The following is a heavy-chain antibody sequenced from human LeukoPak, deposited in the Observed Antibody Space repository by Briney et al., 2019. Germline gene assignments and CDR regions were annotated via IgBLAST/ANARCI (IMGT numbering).Heavy chain of an antibody. D-gene: IGHD3-22*01. CDR1: GGSISSYY. CDR2: IYYSGST. V-gene: IGHV4-59*08. CDR3: ARRLGYYDSMTWFDP. J-gene: IGHJ5*02. Sequence: SETLSLTCTVSGGSISSYYWSWIRQPPGKGLEWIGYIYYSGSTNYNPSLKSRVTISVDTSKNQFSLKLSSVTAADTAVYYCARRLGYYDSMTWFDPWGQGTLVTVSS.